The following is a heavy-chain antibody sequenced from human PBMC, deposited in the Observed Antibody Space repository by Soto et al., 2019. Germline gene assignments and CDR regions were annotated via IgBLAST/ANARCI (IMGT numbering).Heavy chain of an antibody. CDR1: GGSISSSNYY. CDR3: ATYYDAGDNYFDY. V-gene: IGHV4-39*01. Sequence: QLRLQESGPGLVKPSGTLSLTCTVSGGSISSSNYYWGWIRQPPGKGLEWVGSIYNSGSTYYNPSLESRVTLSADTSKNQFSLRLSSMTAADTATYYCATYYDAGDNYFDYWGQGTLVIVSS. J-gene: IGHJ4*02. D-gene: IGHD3-16*01. CDR2: IYNSGST.